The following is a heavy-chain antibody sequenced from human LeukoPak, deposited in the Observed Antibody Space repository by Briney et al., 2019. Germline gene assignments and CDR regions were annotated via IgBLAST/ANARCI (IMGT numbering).Heavy chain of an antibody. CDR2: ITSTSSYI. Sequence: GSLRLSCVTSGFTFRAYTMNWVRQAPGKGLEWVASITSTSSYIYHADSLRGRFTISRDNDENSLFLQMDSLRAEDTAVYYCARDRSYYGQYYFDYWGQGTLVTVSS. D-gene: IGHD1-26*01. CDR3: ARDRSYYGQYYFDY. J-gene: IGHJ4*02. V-gene: IGHV3-21*06. CDR1: GFTFRAYT.